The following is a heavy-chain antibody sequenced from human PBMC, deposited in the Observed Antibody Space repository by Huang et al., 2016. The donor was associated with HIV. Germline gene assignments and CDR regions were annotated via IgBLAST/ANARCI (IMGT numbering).Heavy chain of an antibody. D-gene: IGHD6-13*01. V-gene: IGHV4-4*07. CDR3: ARAAAGTDWFDP. CDR2: IYSRGST. CDR1: GGSISSYY. Sequence: QVQLQESGPGLVKPSETLSLTCTVSGGSISSYYWSWFRQPAGKGLEWIGRIYSRGSTNYNTALKSRVTMSVDTSKNQFSLKLSSVTAADTAVYFCARAAAGTDWFDPWGQGILVTVSS. J-gene: IGHJ5*02.